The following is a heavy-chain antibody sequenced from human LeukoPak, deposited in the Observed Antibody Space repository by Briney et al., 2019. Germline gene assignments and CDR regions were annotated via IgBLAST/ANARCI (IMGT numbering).Heavy chain of an antibody. V-gene: IGHV4-61*02. D-gene: IGHD3-10*01. Sequence: TSETLSLTCTVSGGSISSGGHYWTWIRQPAGKGLEWIGRIYTSGSTDYNPSLESRVTISVDTSKNQFSLKLTSVTAADTAVYYCARITQGELFWEEYFDYWGQGTLVTVSS. CDR3: ARITQGELFWEEYFDY. CDR2: IYTSGST. J-gene: IGHJ4*02. CDR1: GGSISSGGHY.